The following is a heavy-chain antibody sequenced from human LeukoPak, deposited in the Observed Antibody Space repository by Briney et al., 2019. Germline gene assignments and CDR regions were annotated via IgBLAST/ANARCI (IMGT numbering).Heavy chain of an antibody. CDR1: GFPFIEYS. Sequence: GGSLRLSCTASGFPFIEYSMNWVRQAPGKGLEWISYIGIDSGNTKYADSVRGRFTISADKAKNSLYLQMNSLRVEDSAVYYCARDHNYAFDNWGQGTLVSVAS. V-gene: IGHV3-48*01. CDR3: ARDHNYAFDN. D-gene: IGHD1-1*01. CDR2: IGIDSGNT. J-gene: IGHJ4*02.